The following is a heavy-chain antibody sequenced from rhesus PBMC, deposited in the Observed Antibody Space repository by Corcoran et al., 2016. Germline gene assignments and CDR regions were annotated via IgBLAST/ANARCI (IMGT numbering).Heavy chain of an antibody. CDR2: IYGSASST. J-gene: IGHJ4*01. CDR3: ASGAAAGRRFDY. CDR1: GGSISSSY. D-gene: IGHD6-25*01. V-gene: IGHV4-169*02. Sequence: QLQLQESGPGLVKPSETLSVTCAVSGGSISSSYWSWIRQAPGKGLEWIGYIYGSASSTNYNPSLKSRVTMSVDTSKHQLSLKLSSVTAADTAVYYCASGAAAGRRFDYWGQGVLVTVSS.